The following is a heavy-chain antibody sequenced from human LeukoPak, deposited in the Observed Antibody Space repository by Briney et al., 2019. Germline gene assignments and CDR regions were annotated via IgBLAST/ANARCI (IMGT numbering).Heavy chain of an antibody. D-gene: IGHD2-8*02. V-gene: IGHV4-59*08. J-gene: IGHJ2*01. CDR1: GGSISSYY. Sequence: SETLSLTCTVSGGSISSYYWSWIRQPPGKGLEWIGNIYKSGSTNYNPSLKSRVTMSVDTSKNQFSLRLNSVTAADTAVYYCARRVYCTGGACRNWYFDLWGRGTLVTVSS. CDR3: ARRVYCTGGACRNWYFDL. CDR2: IYKSGST.